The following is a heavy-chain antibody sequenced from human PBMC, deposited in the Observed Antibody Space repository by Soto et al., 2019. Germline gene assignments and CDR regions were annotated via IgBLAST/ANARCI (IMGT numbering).Heavy chain of an antibody. D-gene: IGHD3-3*01. CDR1: GGSISSGGYY. Sequence: SETLSLTCTVSGGSISSGGYYWSWIRQHPGKGLEWIGYIYYSGSTYYNPSLKSRVTISVDTSKNQFSLKLSSVTAADTAVYYCAIGKGFTIFGVVITDAFDIWGQGTMVTVSS. CDR3: AIGKGFTIFGVVITDAFDI. V-gene: IGHV4-31*03. J-gene: IGHJ3*02. CDR2: IYYSGST.